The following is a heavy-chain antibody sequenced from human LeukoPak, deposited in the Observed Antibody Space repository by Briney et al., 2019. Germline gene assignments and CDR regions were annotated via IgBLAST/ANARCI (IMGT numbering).Heavy chain of an antibody. CDR3: ARGYCTNAVCSLGPTQA. D-gene: IGHD2-8*01. V-gene: IGHV4-39*07. CDR2: IYYSGST. Sequence: SETLSLTCTVSGGSISSYYWGWIRQPPGKGLEWIGGIYYSGSTYYNPSLKSRVTISVDTSKNQFSLKLSSVTAADTAVYYCARGYCTNAVCSLGPTQAWGQGTLVTVSS. CDR1: GGSISSYY. J-gene: IGHJ4*02.